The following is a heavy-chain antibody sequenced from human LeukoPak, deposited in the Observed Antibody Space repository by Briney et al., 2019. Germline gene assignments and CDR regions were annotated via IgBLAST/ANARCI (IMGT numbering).Heavy chain of an antibody. CDR1: GGSISSYY. V-gene: IGHV4-59*08. CDR2: IYYSGST. J-gene: IGHJ6*02. Sequence: SETLSLTCTVSGGSISSYYWSWIRQPPGKGLEWIGYIYYSGSTNYNPSLKSRVTISVDTSKNQFSLKLSSVTAADTAVYYCARNHYYYGMDVWGQGTTVTVSS. CDR3: ARNHYYYGMDV.